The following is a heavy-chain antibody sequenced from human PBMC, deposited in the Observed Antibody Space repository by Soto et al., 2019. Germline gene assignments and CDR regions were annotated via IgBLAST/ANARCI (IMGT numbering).Heavy chain of an antibody. CDR2: IYYSGST. V-gene: IGHV4-59*01. J-gene: IGHJ4*02. D-gene: IGHD2-15*01. CDR1: GGSISSYY. CDR3: AREAILGYCSGGSCYRKNYFDY. Sequence: PSETLSLTCTVSGGSISSYYWSWIRQPPGKGLEWIGYIYYSGSTNYNPSLKSRVTISVDTSKNQFSLKLSSVTAADTAVYYCAREAILGYCSGGSCYRKNYFDYWGQGTLVTVSS.